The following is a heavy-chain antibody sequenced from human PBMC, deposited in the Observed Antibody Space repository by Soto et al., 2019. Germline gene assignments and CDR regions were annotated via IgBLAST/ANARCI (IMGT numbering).Heavy chain of an antibody. Sequence: SQTLSLTCAISGDSVSSTSTAWSWIRQSPSRGLEWLGRTYHRSKWYSDYAVSVKSRITVNPDTSKNQFSLQLNSVTPEDTAVYSCARGSYYSGSVWGQGTLVTVSS. CDR2: TYHRSKWYS. V-gene: IGHV6-1*01. J-gene: IGHJ4*02. CDR3: ARGSYYSGSV. CDR1: GDSVSSTSTA. D-gene: IGHD3-10*01.